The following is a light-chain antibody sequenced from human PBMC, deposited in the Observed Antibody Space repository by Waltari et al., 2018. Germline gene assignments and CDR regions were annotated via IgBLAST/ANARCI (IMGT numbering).Light chain of an antibody. J-gene: IGLJ1*01. CDR1: HSTPASDL. Sequence: QSVLTPPPSASETPGQRVTIPCSGSHSTPASDLLYWYQQHPGSAPKLLIYRNNLRPSGVPDRFSASKYGTLASLVISGLRSEDEGVYYCASWDESHYVFGGGTTVTVL. CDR2: RNN. CDR3: ASWDESHYV. V-gene: IGLV1-47*01.